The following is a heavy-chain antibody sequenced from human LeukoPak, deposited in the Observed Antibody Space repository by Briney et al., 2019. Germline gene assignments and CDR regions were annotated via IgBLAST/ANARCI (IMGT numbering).Heavy chain of an antibody. J-gene: IGHJ5*02. Sequence: SETLSLTCTVSGGSISSSSHYWGWIRQPPGRGLEGIGSIYYSGSTYYNLSIKSRVTISVDTSKNQFSLKLSSVSAADTAVYHCARHIVVVSTPADWFDPWGQGTLVTVSS. V-gene: IGHV4-39*01. CDR3: ARHIVVVSTPADWFDP. CDR2: IYYSGST. CDR1: GGSISSSSHY. D-gene: IGHD2-21*01.